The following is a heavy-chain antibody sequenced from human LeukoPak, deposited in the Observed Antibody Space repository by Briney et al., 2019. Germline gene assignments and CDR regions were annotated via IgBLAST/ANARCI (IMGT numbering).Heavy chain of an antibody. CDR3: ARELYDFWSGYYLNY. CDR1: GGSISSGSYH. V-gene: IGHV4-61*02. D-gene: IGHD3-3*01. J-gene: IGHJ4*02. CDR2: IYTSGST. Sequence: PSQTLSLTCTVSGGSISSGSYHWSWIRQPAGKGLEWIGRIYTSGSTNYNPSLRSRVTISVDTSKNQFSLKLSSVTAADTAVYYCARELYDFWSGYYLNYWGQGTLVTVSS.